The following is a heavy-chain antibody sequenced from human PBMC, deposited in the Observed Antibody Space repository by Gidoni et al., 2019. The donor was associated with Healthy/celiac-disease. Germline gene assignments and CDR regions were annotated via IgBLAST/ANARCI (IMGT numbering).Heavy chain of an antibody. CDR2: ISYDGSNK. Sequence: QVQLVESGGGVVQPGRSLRLSCAASGFTFSSYAMHWVRQAPGKGLEWVAVISYDGSNKYYADSVKGRFTISRDNSKNTLYLQMNSLRAEDTAVYYCARDRKVTTWGFDPWGQGTLVTVSS. CDR1: GFTFSSYA. CDR3: ARDRKVTTWGFDP. J-gene: IGHJ5*02. V-gene: IGHV3-30*04. D-gene: IGHD4-17*01.